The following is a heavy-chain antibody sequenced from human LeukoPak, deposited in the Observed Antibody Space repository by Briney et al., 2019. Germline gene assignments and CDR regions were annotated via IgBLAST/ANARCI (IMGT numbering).Heavy chain of an antibody. Sequence: GGSLRLSCEASGFTFSSYTLTWVRQAPGKGLEWVSSISSSSGYIYYADSVKGRFTISRDNAKRSLSLQMNSLRDEDTAVYYRAKPLTGGGSWLPFDSWGQGTLVTVSS. D-gene: IGHD2-15*01. V-gene: IGHV3-21*04. CDR2: ISSSSGYI. CDR3: AKPLTGGGSWLPFDS. J-gene: IGHJ4*02. CDR1: GFTFSSYT.